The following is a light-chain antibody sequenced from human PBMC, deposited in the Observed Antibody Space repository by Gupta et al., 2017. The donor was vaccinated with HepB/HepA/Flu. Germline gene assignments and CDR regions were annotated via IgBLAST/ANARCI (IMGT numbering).Light chain of an antibody. CDR2: GAS. V-gene: IGKV3-15*01. CDR1: QSINSN. CDR3: QQDNNWPCT. Sequence: VITQSPATLSVSPGERATLSCRASQSINSNLAWYQQKPGQAPRLLIYGASTRATGVPARFSGSGSGTEFTLMISSLQSEDSAVYYCQQDNNWPCTFGQGTKLEIK. J-gene: IGKJ2*02.